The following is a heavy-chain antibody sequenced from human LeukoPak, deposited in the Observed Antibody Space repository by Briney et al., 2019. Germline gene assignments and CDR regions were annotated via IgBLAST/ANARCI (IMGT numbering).Heavy chain of an antibody. Sequence: ASVKVSCKASGYTFTSYGISWVRQAPGQGLEWMGWINPNSGGTNYAQKFQGRVTMTRDTSISTAYMELSRLRSDDTAVYYCARALGYCSSTSCRNPHFDYWGQGTLVTVSS. CDR2: INPNSGGT. CDR3: ARALGYCSSTSCRNPHFDY. V-gene: IGHV1-2*02. J-gene: IGHJ4*02. CDR1: GYTFTSYG. D-gene: IGHD2-2*01.